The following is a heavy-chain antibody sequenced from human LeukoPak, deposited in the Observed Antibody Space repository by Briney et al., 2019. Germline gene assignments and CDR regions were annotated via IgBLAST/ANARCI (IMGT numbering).Heavy chain of an antibody. CDR3: AREYDYGDYVNAFDI. V-gene: IGHV3-21*01. CDR1: GFTFSSYS. J-gene: IGHJ3*02. Sequence: PGGSLRLTCAASGFTFSSYSMNWVRQAPGKGLEWVSSISSSSSYIYYADSVKGRFTISRDNAKNSLYLQMNSLRAEDTAVYYCAREYDYGDYVNAFDIWGQGTMVTVSS. CDR2: ISSSSSYI. D-gene: IGHD4-17*01.